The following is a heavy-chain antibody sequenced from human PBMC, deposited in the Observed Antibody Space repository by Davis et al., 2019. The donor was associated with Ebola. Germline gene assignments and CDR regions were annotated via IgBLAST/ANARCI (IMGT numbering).Heavy chain of an antibody. CDR1: GFTFSSYS. D-gene: IGHD2-2*01. CDR3: ARRGCSSTSCSITPMDY. CDR2: ISSSSSYI. V-gene: IGHV3-21*01. J-gene: IGHJ4*02. Sequence: GGSLRLSCAASGFTFSSYSMNWVRQAPGKGLEWASSISSSSSYIYYADSVKGRFTISRDNAKNSLYLQMNSLRAEDTAVYYCARRGCSSTSCSITPMDYWGQGTLVTVSS.